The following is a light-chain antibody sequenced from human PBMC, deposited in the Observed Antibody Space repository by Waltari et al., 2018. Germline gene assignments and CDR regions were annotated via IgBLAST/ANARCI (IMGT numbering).Light chain of an antibody. Sequence: DIQMTQSPSSLSASVGDRLTITCRASQNIGTSLNWYQQKPGKAPKLLIYAASTLHSGATLRVSGSGSGTDFTLSISSLQPDDFATYYCQDSDSNLSYAFGPGTRVDV. J-gene: IGKJ3*01. CDR3: QDSDSNLSYA. V-gene: IGKV1-39*01. CDR2: AAS. CDR1: QNIGTS.